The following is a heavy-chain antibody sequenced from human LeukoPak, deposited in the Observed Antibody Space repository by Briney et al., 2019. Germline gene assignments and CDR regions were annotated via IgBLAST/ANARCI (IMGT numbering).Heavy chain of an antibody. V-gene: IGHV3-11*04. CDR2: ITSSATT. CDR1: GFTFSDYY. CDR3: ARDLGPYSSSPNSGAFDI. J-gene: IGHJ3*02. Sequence: GGSLRLSCAASGFTFSDYYMTWIRQAPGKGLEWVSYITSSATTYYADSVKGRFTISRDNAKTSLYLQMNSLRAEDTAVYYCARDLGPYSSSPNSGAFDIWGQGTMVTVSS. D-gene: IGHD6-6*01.